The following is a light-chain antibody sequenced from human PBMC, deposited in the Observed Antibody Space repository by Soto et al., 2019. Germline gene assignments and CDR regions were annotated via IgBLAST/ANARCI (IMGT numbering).Light chain of an antibody. V-gene: IGKV1-33*01. J-gene: IGKJ4*01. CDR1: QDISNY. Sequence: DIQMTQSPSSLSASVGDRVTITCQASQDISNYLNWYQQKPGKAPKLLIYDASNMETGVPSRFSRSGSGTDFTFTISSLQPEDNATYNCQQYDNLPLTFGGGTKVEIK. CDR2: DAS. CDR3: QQYDNLPLT.